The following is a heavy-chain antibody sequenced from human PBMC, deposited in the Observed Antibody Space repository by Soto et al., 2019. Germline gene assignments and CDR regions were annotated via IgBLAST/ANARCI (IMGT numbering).Heavy chain of an antibody. CDR2: IYYSGST. V-gene: IGHV4-30-4*01. CDR3: AREYYDILTGYIWFDP. CDR1: GGSISSGDYY. Sequence: QVQLQESGPGLVKPSQTLSLTCTVSGGSISSGDYYWSWIRQPPGKGLEWIGYIYYSGSTYYNPSLKSRVTISVDTSKNQFSLKLSSVTAADTAVYYCAREYYDILTGYIWFDPWGQGTLVTVSS. D-gene: IGHD3-9*01. J-gene: IGHJ5*02.